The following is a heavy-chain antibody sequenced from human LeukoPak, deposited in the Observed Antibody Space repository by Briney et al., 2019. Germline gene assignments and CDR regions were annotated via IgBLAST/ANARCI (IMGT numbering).Heavy chain of an antibody. CDR2: IYYSGST. V-gene: IGHV4-59*01. CDR3: ARAPDSYLPHYFDY. D-gene: IGHD6-6*01. Sequence: PSETLSLTCTVSGGSISSYYWSWIRQPPGKGLEWIGYIYYSGSTNYNPSLKSRVTISVDTSKNQFSLKLSSVTAADTAVYYCARAPDSYLPHYFDYWGQGTLVTVSS. CDR1: GGSISSYY. J-gene: IGHJ4*02.